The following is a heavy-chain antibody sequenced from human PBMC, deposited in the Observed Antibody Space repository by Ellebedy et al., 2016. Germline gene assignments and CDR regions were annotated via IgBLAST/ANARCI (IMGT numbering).Heavy chain of an antibody. CDR2: IYPSDSDA. Sequence: GESLKISCQASGYRFTNYWIGWVRQMPGKGLEWMGFIYPSDSDARYSPSFQGQVTFSVDKSIATAYLQWNSLKASDSAIYFCARRPIEGPFDLWGQGTKVTVSS. CDR1: GYRFTNYW. V-gene: IGHV5-51*01. J-gene: IGHJ3*01. CDR3: ARRPIEGPFDL.